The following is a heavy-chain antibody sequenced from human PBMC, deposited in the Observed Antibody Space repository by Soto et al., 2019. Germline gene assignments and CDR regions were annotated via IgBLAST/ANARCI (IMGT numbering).Heavy chain of an antibody. CDR2: ISGSGGST. CDR3: AKDRLAAAGTRNWFDP. J-gene: IGHJ5*02. V-gene: IGHV3-23*01. CDR1: GFTFSSYA. Sequence: TGGSLRLSCAASGFTFSSYAMSWVRQAPGKGLEWVSAISGSGGSTYYADSVKGRFTISRDNSKNTLYLQMNSLRAEDTAVYYCAKDRLAAAGTRNWFDPWGQGTLVTVSS. D-gene: IGHD6-13*01.